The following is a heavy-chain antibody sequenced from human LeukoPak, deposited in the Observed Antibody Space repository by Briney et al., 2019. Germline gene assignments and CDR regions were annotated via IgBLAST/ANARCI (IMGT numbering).Heavy chain of an antibody. CDR2: IHYSGST. CDR1: GGSISSYY. J-gene: IGHJ4*02. CDR3: ARVLTILSSGYYAEN. V-gene: IGHV4-59*12. D-gene: IGHD3-22*01. Sequence: SETLSLTCTVSGGSISSYYWSWIRQPPGKGLEWIGYIHYSGSTSYNPSLKSRVTISVDTSKNQFSLKLSSVTAADTAVYYCARVLTILSSGYYAENWGQGTLVTVSS.